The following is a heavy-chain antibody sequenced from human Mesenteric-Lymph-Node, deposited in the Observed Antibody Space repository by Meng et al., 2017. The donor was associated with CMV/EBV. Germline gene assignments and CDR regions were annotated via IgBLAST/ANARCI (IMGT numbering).Heavy chain of an antibody. J-gene: IGHJ6*02. CDR1: GFTFSSYA. Sequence: GESLKISCAASGFTFSSYAMHWVRQAPGKGLEWVAVISYDGSNKYYADSVKGRFTISRDNSKNTLYLQMNSLRAEDTAVYYCARDSRGASTSLDVWGQGTTVTVSS. CDR2: ISYDGSNK. CDR3: ARDSRGASTSLDV. D-gene: IGHD2-2*01. V-gene: IGHV3-30-3*01.